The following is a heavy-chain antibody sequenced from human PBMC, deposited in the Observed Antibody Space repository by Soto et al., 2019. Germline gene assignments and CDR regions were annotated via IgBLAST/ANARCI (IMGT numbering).Heavy chain of an antibody. D-gene: IGHD3-22*01. CDR3: AKFTYYYDSSGYYFYGMDV. CDR1: GFTFSSYA. CDR2: ISGSGGST. V-gene: IGHV3-23*01. J-gene: IGHJ6*02. Sequence: PGGSLRLSCAASGFTFSSYAMSWVRQAPGKGLEWVSAISGSGGSTYYADSVKGRFTISRDNSKNTLYLQMNSLRAEDTAVYYCAKFTYYYDSSGYYFYGMDVWGQGTTVTVSS.